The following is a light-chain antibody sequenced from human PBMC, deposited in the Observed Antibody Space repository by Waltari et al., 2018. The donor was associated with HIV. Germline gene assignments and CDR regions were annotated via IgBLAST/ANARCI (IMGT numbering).Light chain of an antibody. CDR3: SSYAGSNNFGV. CDR1: SSDVGGYNY. V-gene: IGLV2-8*01. J-gene: IGLJ2*01. Sequence: QSALTQPPPASGSPGQSVTISCTGTSSDVGGYNYVPWYQHHPGKAPNPMIYEVSKRPSGVPDRFSGSKSGNTASLTVSGLQAEDEADYYCSSYAGSNNFGVFGGGTKLTVL. CDR2: EVS.